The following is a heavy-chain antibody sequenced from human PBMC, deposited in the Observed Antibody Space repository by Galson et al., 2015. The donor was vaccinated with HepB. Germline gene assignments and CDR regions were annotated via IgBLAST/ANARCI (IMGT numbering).Heavy chain of an antibody. J-gene: IGHJ4*02. Sequence: SLRLSCAASGLTFSNYGMHWVRQAPGKGLEWVAVIAYDGRNKYYADSVKCRFTISRDNSKNTLYLQMNSLRAEDTALYYCAKDPYLYSALAGTMAGFDYWGQGTLVTVSS. V-gene: IGHV3-30*18. D-gene: IGHD6-19*01. CDR2: IAYDGRNK. CDR1: GLTFSNYG. CDR3: AKDPYLYSALAGTMAGFDY.